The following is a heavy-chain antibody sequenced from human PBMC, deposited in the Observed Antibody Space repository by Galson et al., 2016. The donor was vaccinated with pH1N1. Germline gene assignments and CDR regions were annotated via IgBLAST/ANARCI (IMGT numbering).Heavy chain of an antibody. Sequence: SVKVSCKASGDTFSDFYIHWVRQAPGQGLEWMGWINIKSGATKYAQKFQGKVTINTDTSLNTVYMELSRLTSDDTAVYYCATAGVVVSAPGEYWGQGTLVTVFS. D-gene: IGHD2-2*01. CDR2: INIKSGAT. J-gene: IGHJ4*02. CDR1: GDTFSDFY. CDR3: ATAGVVVSAPGEY. V-gene: IGHV1-2*02.